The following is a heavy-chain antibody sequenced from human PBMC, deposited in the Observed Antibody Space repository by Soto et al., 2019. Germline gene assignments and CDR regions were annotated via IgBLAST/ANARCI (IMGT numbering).Heavy chain of an antibody. CDR1: GYILTGYY. V-gene: IGHV1-2*04. Sequence: ASVKVSCKASGYILTGYYMHWVRQAPGQGLEWMGWINPNSGDTNYTQKFQGWVTMTRDTSISTAYMELSRLRSDDTAVYYCATSRISIAVAGETEYYFDYWGQGTPVTVSS. D-gene: IGHD6-19*01. J-gene: IGHJ4*02. CDR2: INPNSGDT. CDR3: ATSRISIAVAGETEYYFDY.